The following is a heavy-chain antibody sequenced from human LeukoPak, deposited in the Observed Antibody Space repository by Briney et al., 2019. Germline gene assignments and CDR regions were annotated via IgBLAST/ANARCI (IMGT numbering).Heavy chain of an antibody. J-gene: IGHJ4*02. V-gene: IGHV1-18*01. CDR1: GYTFTSYG. D-gene: IGHD3-10*01. CDR3: ARGARLLWFGESRMGDFDY. Sequence: ASVKVSCTASGYTFTSYGISWVRQAPGQGLEWMGWISAYNGNTNYAQKLQGRVTMTTDTSTSTAYMELRSLRSDDTAVYYCARGARLLWFGESRMGDFDYWGQGTLVTVSS. CDR2: ISAYNGNT.